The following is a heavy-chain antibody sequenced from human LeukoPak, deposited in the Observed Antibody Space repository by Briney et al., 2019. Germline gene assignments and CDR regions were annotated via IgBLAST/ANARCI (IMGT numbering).Heavy chain of an antibody. J-gene: IGHJ6*03. V-gene: IGHV4-39*07. CDR1: GGSISSSSYY. CDR2: IFFSGST. D-gene: IGHD2-2*01. CDR3: ARVSRSEVVPAAMRTRTSHYYYYMDV. Sequence: SETLSLTCTVSGGSISSSSYYWGWIRQPPGKGLEWIGRIFFSGSTYYNPPLKSRVTISVDTSKNQFSLKLSSVTAADTAVYYCARVSRSEVVPAAMRTRTSHYYYYMDVWGKGTTVTVSS.